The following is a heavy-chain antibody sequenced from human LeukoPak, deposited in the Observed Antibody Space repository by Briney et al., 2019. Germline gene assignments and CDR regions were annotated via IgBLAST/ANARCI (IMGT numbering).Heavy chain of an antibody. J-gene: IGHJ4*02. Sequence: ASVKVSCKASGGTFSSYAISWVRQAPGQGLEWMGGIIPIFGTANYAQNFQGRVTITADESTSTAYMELSSLRSEDTAVYYCARTSREMSTSTGYFDYWGQGTLVTVSS. D-gene: IGHD5-24*01. CDR2: IIPIFGTA. CDR1: GGTFSSYA. V-gene: IGHV1-69*13. CDR3: ARTSREMSTSTGYFDY.